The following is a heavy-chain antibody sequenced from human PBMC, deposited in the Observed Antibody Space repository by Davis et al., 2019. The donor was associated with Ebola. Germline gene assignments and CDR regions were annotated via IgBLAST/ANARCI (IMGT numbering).Heavy chain of an antibody. CDR2: ISSSSSYI. D-gene: IGHD4-23*01. V-gene: IGHV3-21*01. CDR1: GFTFSSYS. J-gene: IGHJ3*02. CDR3: ARRGRTGGNSGDAFDI. Sequence: GESLKISCAASGFTFSSYSMNWVRQAPGKGLEWVSSISSSSSYIYYADSVKGRFTISRDNAKNSLYLQMNSLRAEDTAVYYCARRGRTGGNSGDAFDIWGQGTMVTVSS.